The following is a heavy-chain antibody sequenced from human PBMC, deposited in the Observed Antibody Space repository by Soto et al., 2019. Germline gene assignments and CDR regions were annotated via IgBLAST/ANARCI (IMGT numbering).Heavy chain of an antibody. D-gene: IGHD3-22*01. CDR2: FDPGDGET. V-gene: IGHV1-24*01. J-gene: IGHJ4*01. CDR3: ATDMFRDFNDSSGPMDY. Sequence: ASVKVSCKVSGYTLTELSMHWVRQAPGKGLEWMGGFDPGDGETIYTQKFQGRVTMTEDTSTGTAYMELSSLRAEDTAVYYCATDMFRDFNDSSGPMDYWGQGTPVTVSS. CDR1: GYTLTELS.